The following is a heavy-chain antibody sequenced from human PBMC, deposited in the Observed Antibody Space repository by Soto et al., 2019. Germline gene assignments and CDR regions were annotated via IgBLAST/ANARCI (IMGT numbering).Heavy chain of an antibody. J-gene: IGHJ5*02. CDR2: IYYSGTT. CDR1: GGSISSGGYY. V-gene: IGHV4-31*03. D-gene: IGHD2-2*01. Sequence: QVQLQESGPGLVQPSETLSLTCTVSGGSISSGGYYWSWIRQHPGKGLEWIGYIYYSGTTYYNPSLKSRVTISVDTSKNQFSLKLSSVSAADTALYYCARCSLVVVPAPGFDPWGRGTLVTVSS. CDR3: ARCSLVVVPAPGFDP.